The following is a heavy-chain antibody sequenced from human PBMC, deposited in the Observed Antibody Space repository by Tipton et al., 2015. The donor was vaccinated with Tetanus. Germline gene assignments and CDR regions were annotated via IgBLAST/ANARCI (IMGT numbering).Heavy chain of an antibody. CDR1: GGSISSSSYY. J-gene: IGHJ3*02. D-gene: IGHD4-17*01. CDR2: IYYSGST. Sequence: TLSLTCTVSGGSISSSSYYWGWIRQPPEKGLEWIGSIYYSGSTYYNPSLKSRITISVDTSKNQFSLKLSSVTAADTAVYYCARHDYGDYGAFDIWGQGTMVTVSS. V-gene: IGHV4-39*01. CDR3: ARHDYGDYGAFDI.